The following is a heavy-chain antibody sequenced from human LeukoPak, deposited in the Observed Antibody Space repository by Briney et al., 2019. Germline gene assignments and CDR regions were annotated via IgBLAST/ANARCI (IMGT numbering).Heavy chain of an antibody. D-gene: IGHD2-15*01. V-gene: IGHV3-30-3*01. CDR3: ARGRYCSGGSCSWYFDL. CDR1: GFTFSSYA. Sequence: GSLRLSCAASGFTFSSYAMHWVRQAPGKGLEWVAVISYDGSNKYYADSVKGRFTISRDNSKNTLYLQMNSLRAEDTAVYYCARGRYCSGGSCSWYFDLWGRGTLVTVSS. J-gene: IGHJ2*01. CDR2: ISYDGSNK.